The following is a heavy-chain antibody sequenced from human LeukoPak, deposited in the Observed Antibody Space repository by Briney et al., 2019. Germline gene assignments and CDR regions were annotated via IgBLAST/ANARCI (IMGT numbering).Heavy chain of an antibody. J-gene: IGHJ6*02. D-gene: IGHD6-13*01. CDR3: ARVGARPYDGIAAAGTGRYYYYGMDV. Sequence: SVKVSCKASGGTFISYAISWVRQAPGQGLEWMGGIIPIFGTANYAQKFQGRVTITADESTSTAYMELSSLRSEDTAVYYCARVGARPYDGIAAAGTGRYYYYGMDVWGQGTTVTVSS. CDR1: GGTFISYA. V-gene: IGHV1-69*13. CDR2: IIPIFGTA.